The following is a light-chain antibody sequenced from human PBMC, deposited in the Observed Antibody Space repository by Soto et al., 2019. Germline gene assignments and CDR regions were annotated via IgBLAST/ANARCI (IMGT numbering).Light chain of an antibody. CDR3: AAWDDTVRSYV. Sequence: QSALTQPRSVSGSPGQSVTISCAGTSSDVGAYNSVSWYQQHPDKAPKLMIYDVSKRPSGVPDRFSGSKSGNTASLAISGLRSEDEAEYYCAAWDDTVRSYVFGTGTKLTVL. J-gene: IGLJ1*01. V-gene: IGLV2-11*01. CDR2: DVS. CDR1: SSDVGAYNS.